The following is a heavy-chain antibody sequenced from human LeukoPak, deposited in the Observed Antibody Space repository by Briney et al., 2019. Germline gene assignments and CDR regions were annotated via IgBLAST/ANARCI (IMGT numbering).Heavy chain of an antibody. CDR1: GFTFSNAW. V-gene: IGHV3-53*01. CDR3: ARVTSSGWLYYFDY. CDR2: IYSGGST. D-gene: IGHD6-19*01. Sequence: TGGSLRLSCAASGFTFSNAWMSWVRQAPGKGLDWVSVIYSGGSTYYADSVKGRFTISRDNSNNTLYLQMNSLRVEDTALYYCARVTSSGWLYYFDYWGQGTLVTVSS. J-gene: IGHJ4*02.